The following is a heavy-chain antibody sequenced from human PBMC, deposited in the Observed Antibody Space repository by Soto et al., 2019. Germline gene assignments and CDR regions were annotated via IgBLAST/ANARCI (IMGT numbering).Heavy chain of an antibody. CDR2: IYYSGST. J-gene: IGHJ5*02. CDR3: ARDSGSSHENWFDP. CDR1: GGSISTYY. Sequence: QVQLQESGPGLVKPSETLSLTCTVSGGSISTYYWTWIRQPPGKGLEWIGYIYYSGSTYYNPSLKSRVTISVDTSKNQFSLKLSSVTAADTAVYYCARDSGSSHENWFDPWGQGTLVTVSS. V-gene: IGHV4-59*12. D-gene: IGHD6-6*01.